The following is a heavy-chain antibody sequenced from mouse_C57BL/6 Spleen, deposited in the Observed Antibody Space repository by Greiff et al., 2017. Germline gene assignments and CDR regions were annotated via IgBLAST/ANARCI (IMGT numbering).Heavy chain of an antibody. CDR3: VRGSPYAMDY. Sequence: EVQLVESGGGLVQPKGSLKLSCAASGFSFTTYAMNWVRQAPGKGLEWVARIRSKSNNYATYYADSVKDRFTISRDDSESMLYLQMSNLKTEDTAMYYCVRGSPYAMDYWGQGTSVTVSS. CDR2: IRSKSNNYAT. V-gene: IGHV10-1*01. CDR1: GFSFTTYA. D-gene: IGHD1-1*02. J-gene: IGHJ4*01.